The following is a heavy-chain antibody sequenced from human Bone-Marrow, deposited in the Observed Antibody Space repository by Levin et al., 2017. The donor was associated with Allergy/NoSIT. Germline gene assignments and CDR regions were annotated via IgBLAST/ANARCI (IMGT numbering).Heavy chain of an antibody. CDR2: IYYTGSS. CDR3: ARHGTAATGTGYFDY. J-gene: IGHJ4*02. D-gene: IGHD6-13*01. V-gene: IGHV4-59*08. CDR1: GGSIRSYY. Sequence: GSLRLSCTVSGGSIRSYYWSWIRQPPGKGLEWISLIYYTGSSNYNPSLKSRVTISVDTSKNQFSLKLNSVTAADTAVYYCARHGTAATGTGYFDYWGQGTLVTVSS.